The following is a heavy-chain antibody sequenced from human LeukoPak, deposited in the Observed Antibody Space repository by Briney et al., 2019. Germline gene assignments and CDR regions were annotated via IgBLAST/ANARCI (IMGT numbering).Heavy chain of an antibody. Sequence: SVKVSCKASGGTFSSYAISWVRQAPGQGLEWMGRIIPILGIANYAQKFQGRVTITADKSTSTAYMELSSLRSEDTAVYYCASERTDSSGYYYFDYWGQGTLVTVSS. D-gene: IGHD3-22*01. J-gene: IGHJ4*02. CDR3: ASERTDSSGYYYFDY. CDR1: GGTFSSYA. CDR2: IIPILGIA. V-gene: IGHV1-69*04.